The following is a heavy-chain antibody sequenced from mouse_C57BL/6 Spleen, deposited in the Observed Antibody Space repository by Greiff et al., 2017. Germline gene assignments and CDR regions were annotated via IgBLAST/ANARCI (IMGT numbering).Heavy chain of an antibody. CDR2: INPNNGGT. J-gene: IGHJ3*01. CDR1: GYTFTDYN. D-gene: IGHD2-5*01. V-gene: IGHV1-18*01. Sequence: VQLQQSGPELVKPGASVKIPCKASGYTFTDYNMDWVKQSHGQSLEWIGDINPNNGGTIYNQKFKGKATLTVDNSSSTAYMELRSLTSEDTAVYYCARRDYSNFSFADWGQGTLVTVSA. CDR3: ARRDYSNFSFAD.